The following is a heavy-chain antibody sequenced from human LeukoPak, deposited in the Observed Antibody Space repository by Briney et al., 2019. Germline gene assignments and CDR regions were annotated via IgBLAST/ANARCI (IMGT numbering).Heavy chain of an antibody. CDR1: GFTFNNAW. CDR2: IKSKTDGGTT. V-gene: IGHV3-15*01. CDR3: TTVGGMYYMNDLVY. Sequence: GGSLRLSCAASGFTFNNAWMSWVRQAPGKGLEWVGRIKSKTDGGTTDYAAPVKGRFTISRDDSKNTLFLQMNSLKTEDTAVYYCTTVGGMYYMNDLVYWGQGTLVTVSS. J-gene: IGHJ4*02. D-gene: IGHD1-1*01.